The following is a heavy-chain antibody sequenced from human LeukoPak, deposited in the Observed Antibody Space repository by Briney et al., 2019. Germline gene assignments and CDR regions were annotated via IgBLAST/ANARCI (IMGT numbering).Heavy chain of an antibody. CDR1: GFTFSSYA. CDR3: ARDHGSSGWYETVDY. J-gene: IGHJ4*02. D-gene: IGHD6-19*01. Sequence: GGSLRLSCAASGFTFSSYAMSWVHQAPGKGLEWVAVISYDGNNKYYADSVKGRFTISRDNSKNTLYLQMNSLRVEDTAVYYCARDHGSSGWYETVDYWGQGTLVTVSS. CDR2: ISYDGNNK. V-gene: IGHV3-30-3*01.